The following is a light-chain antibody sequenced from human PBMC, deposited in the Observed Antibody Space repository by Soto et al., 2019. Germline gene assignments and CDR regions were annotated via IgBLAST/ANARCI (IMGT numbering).Light chain of an antibody. J-gene: IGKJ2*01. V-gene: IGKV3-15*01. CDR2: GAS. CDR1: QSVSSN. CDR3: QQYNNWAPYN. Sequence: EIVMTQSPVTLSVSPGESATLSCRASQSVSSNLAWYQQSPGQAPRLLIYGASTRATGIPARFSCSGSVTEFTLTISRLQSEDFAVYYCQQYNNWAPYNFSQGTKLEIK.